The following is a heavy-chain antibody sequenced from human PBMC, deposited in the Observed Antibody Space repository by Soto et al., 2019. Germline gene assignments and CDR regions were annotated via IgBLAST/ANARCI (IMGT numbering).Heavy chain of an antibody. D-gene: IGHD4-4*01. Sequence: PSETRSLTCAVYGGSFSGYYWSWIRQPPGKGLGWIGRVNYSGSTYSNSSLKSRVTISVDTSKNQFSLNLNSVTASDTAVYFCVSQRTTVITQAYFDYWGPGALVTVPQ. V-gene: IGHV4-34*01. CDR2: VNYSGST. CDR1: GGSFSGYY. J-gene: IGHJ4*02. CDR3: VSQRTTVITQAYFDY.